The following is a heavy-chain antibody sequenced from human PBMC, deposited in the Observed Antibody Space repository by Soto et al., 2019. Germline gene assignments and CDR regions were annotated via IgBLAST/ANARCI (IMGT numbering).Heavy chain of an antibody. J-gene: IGHJ5*02. CDR1: GGSISSGGFY. CDR3: ASPYCSSTSCYRGVFDP. Sequence: QVQLQESGPGLVKPSQTLSLTCTVSGGSISSGGFYWSWIRQHPGKGLEWIGYIYYSGSTYYNPSLKSRLTLSVDTSKNQFSLKLSSVTAADTAVYYCASPYCSSTSCYRGVFDPWGPGTLVTVSS. D-gene: IGHD2-2*01. V-gene: IGHV4-31*03. CDR2: IYYSGST.